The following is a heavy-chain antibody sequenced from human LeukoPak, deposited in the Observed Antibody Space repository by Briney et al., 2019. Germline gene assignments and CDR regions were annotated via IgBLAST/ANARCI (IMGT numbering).Heavy chain of an antibody. Sequence: ASVTVSFKTSGYTFTYYDICWVRPAPGQGLEWMGWISAYNGETNYAQKLQGRLTMTTDTSTSTAYMELRSLRSDDTAVYFCARGNKPYDYWGQGALVTVSS. J-gene: IGHJ4*02. V-gene: IGHV1-18*01. D-gene: IGHD2/OR15-2a*01. CDR3: ARGNKPYDY. CDR1: GYTFTYYD. CDR2: ISAYNGET.